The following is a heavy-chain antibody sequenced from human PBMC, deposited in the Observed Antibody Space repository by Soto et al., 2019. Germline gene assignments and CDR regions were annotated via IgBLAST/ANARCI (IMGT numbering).Heavy chain of an antibody. CDR3: AITNHGHGHLAY. V-gene: IGHV4-59*08. CDR1: GVSISSYY. J-gene: IGHJ1*01. CDR2: IYYSGST. Sequence: SETLSLTCTVSGVSISSYYWSWILQPPGKGLEWIGYIYYSGSTNYNPSLKSRVTISVDTSKNQFSLKLSSVTAADTAVYYCAITNHGHGHLAYWGQRNSVPVSS. D-gene: IGHD4-17*01.